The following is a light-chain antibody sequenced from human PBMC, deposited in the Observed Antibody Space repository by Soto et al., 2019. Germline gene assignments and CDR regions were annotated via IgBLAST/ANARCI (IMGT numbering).Light chain of an antibody. Sequence: DIVMTQSPLSLPVTPGEPASISCRSSQSLLHSNGYNYLDWYLQKPGQSPQLLIYLGSNRASGVPDRFSGSGSGTDFTLKISRVEAEDVGVYDCMHALQTPRYIFGQGTKLEIK. CDR3: MHALQTPRYI. CDR1: QSLLHSNGYNY. V-gene: IGKV2-28*01. CDR2: LGS. J-gene: IGKJ2*01.